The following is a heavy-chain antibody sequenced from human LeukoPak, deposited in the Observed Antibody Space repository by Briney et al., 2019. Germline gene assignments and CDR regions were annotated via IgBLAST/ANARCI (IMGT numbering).Heavy chain of an antibody. J-gene: IGHJ4*02. D-gene: IGHD2-21*02. CDR3: AREAYCGGDCYSGFDY. Sequence: SETLSLTCTVSGGSISTDYWSWIRQPPGKGLEWIGYIYYSGSTNYNPSLKSRVTISVDTSKNQFSLKLSSVTAADTAVYYCAREAYCGGDCYSGFDYWGQGTLVTVSS. V-gene: IGHV4-59*01. CDR2: IYYSGST. CDR1: GGSISTDY.